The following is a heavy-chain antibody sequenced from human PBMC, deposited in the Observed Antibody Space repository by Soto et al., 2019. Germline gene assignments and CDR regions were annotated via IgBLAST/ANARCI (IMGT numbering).Heavy chain of an antibody. D-gene: IGHD3-22*01. Sequence: EVQLVESGGGLVQPGGSLRLSFSSSVFTFSSYWMHWVRQAPGKGLVWVSRINVDGSRISYADSVKGRCTISRDNAKKSLYLEMTSLGVEDTAVYYCIRGDGDRYDCHGYLGRNWGQGSLVTVS. CDR3: IRGDGDRYDCHGYLGRN. CDR1: VFTFSSYW. V-gene: IGHV3-74*01. J-gene: IGHJ4*02. CDR2: INVDGSRI.